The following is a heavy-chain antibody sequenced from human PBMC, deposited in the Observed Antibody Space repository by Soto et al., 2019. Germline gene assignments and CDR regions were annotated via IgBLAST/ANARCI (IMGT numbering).Heavy chain of an antibody. CDR2: ISYDGNNK. CDR1: GFTFSTFG. D-gene: IGHD4-17*01. CDR3: AKDLQAYGDYDYYCYGLDV. V-gene: IGHV3-30*18. J-gene: IGHJ6*02. Sequence: QLVASGGGVVPPGASLRLSCAASGFTFSTFGMHWVRQTPGKGLEWVAVISYDGNNKVYADSVKGRFTIPRDNFKNPVGLVMNNLEVDATAVYYCAKDLQAYGDYDYYCYGLDVWGQGATVSVSS.